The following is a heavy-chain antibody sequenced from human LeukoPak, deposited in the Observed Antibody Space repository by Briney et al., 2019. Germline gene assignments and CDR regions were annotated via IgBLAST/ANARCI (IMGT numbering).Heavy chain of an antibody. CDR3: ARGYCSSTSCPRHFDY. D-gene: IGHD2-2*01. J-gene: IGHJ4*02. Sequence: SETLSLTSAVYGGSFSGYYWSWIRQPPGKGLEWIGEINHSGSTNYNPSLKSRVTISVDTSKNQFSLKLSSVTAADTAVYYCARGYCSSTSCPRHFDYWGQGTLVTVSS. CDR1: GGSFSGYY. V-gene: IGHV4-34*01. CDR2: INHSGST.